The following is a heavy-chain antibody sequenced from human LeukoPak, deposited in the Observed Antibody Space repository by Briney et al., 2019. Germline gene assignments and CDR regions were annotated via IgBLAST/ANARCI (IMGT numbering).Heavy chain of an antibody. CDR3: ARDRRDGYNVLDY. V-gene: IGHV3-7*01. J-gene: IGHJ4*02. Sequence: PGGSLRLSCVASGFTSSRSSMSWVRQAPGKGLEWVANINQDGSEKYYVDSVKGRFTISRDNAKNSLYLEMNSLRAEDTAMYYCARDRRDGYNVLDYWGQGTLVTVSS. CDR1: GFTSSRSS. CDR2: INQDGSEK. D-gene: IGHD5-24*01.